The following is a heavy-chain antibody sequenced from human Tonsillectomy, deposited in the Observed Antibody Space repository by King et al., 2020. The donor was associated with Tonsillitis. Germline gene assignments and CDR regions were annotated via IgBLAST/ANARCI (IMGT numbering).Heavy chain of an antibody. D-gene: IGHD6-13*01. CDR2: IYPGDSDT. CDR1: GYSFTTHW. J-gene: IGHJ4*02. Sequence: QLVQSGAEVKKPGESLKISCKGSGYSFTTHWIAWVRQMPGKGLEWMGLIYPGDSDTRYSPSFEGQVTISADKSISTAYLQWSSLKASDTAMYFCARLVYEAAAGTGFDYWGQGTLVTVSS. CDR3: ARLVYEAAAGTGFDY. V-gene: IGHV5-51*01.